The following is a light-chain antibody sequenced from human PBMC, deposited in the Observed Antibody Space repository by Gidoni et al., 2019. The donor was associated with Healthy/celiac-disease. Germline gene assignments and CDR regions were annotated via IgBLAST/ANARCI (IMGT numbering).Light chain of an antibody. CDR3: QQLNSYPIT. J-gene: IGKJ3*01. Sequence: DIQLTQSPSFLSASVGDRVPITCRASQGISSYLDWYQQKPGKAPKLLIYAASTLQSGVPSRFSGSGSGTEFTLTISSLQPEDFATYYCQQLNSYPITFXPXTKVDIK. CDR1: QGISSY. V-gene: IGKV1-9*01. CDR2: AAS.